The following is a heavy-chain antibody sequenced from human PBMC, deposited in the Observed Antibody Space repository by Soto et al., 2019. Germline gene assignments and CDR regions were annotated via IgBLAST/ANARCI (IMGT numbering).Heavy chain of an antibody. CDR2: ISGSGEMT. V-gene: IGHV3-23*01. CDR3: ARSEMTYNWND. D-gene: IGHD1-20*01. CDR1: GFTFRGDA. J-gene: IGHJ4*02. Sequence: GGSLRLSCAASGFTFRGDAMSWVRQAPGKGLEWVSSISGSGEMTHYADSVRGRFTISRDNAKNTLYLQMESLRAEDTALYYCARSEMTYNWNDWGQGALVTVS.